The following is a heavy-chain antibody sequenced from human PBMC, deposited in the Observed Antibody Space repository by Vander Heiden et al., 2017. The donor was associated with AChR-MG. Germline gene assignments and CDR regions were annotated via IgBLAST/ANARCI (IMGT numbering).Heavy chain of an antibody. CDR3: ARDSSGWYISYYFDY. V-gene: IGHV1-3*01. J-gene: IGHJ4*02. D-gene: IGHD6-19*01. CDR1: GYTFTSYA. CDR2: INAGNGNT. Sequence: QVQLVQSGAEVKKPGASVKVSCKASGYTFTSYARHWVRQAPGQRLEWMGWINAGNGNTKYSQKFQGRVTITRDTSASTAYMELSSLRSEDTAVYYCARDSSGWYISYYFDYWGQGTLVTVSS.